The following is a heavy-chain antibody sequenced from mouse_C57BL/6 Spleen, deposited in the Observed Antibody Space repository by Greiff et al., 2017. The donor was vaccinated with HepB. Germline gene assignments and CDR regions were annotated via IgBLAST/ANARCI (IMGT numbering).Heavy chain of an antibody. CDR2: ISSGSSTI. Sequence: DVKLVESGGGLVKPGGSLKLSCAASGFTFSDYGMHWVRQAPEKGLEWVAYISSGSSTIYYADTVKGRFTISRDNAKNTLFLQMTSLRSGDTAMYYCARGESSYGSTPWFAYWGQGTLVTVSA. V-gene: IGHV5-17*01. CDR1: GFTFSDYG. CDR3: ARGESSYGSTPWFAY. D-gene: IGHD1-1*01. J-gene: IGHJ3*01.